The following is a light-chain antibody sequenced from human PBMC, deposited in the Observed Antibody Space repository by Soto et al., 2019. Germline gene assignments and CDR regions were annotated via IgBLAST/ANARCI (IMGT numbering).Light chain of an antibody. V-gene: IGKV1D-12*01. CDR2: SAS. Sequence: DIQMTQSPSSLSASVGDRVTITCRASQDIRSWLAWYQQKPGKAPKLLISSASSLQSGVPSRFSGSGSGADFTLTISGLQHEDFATYYCQQSDTFPATFGGGTRVEIK. CDR1: QDIRSW. CDR3: QQSDTFPAT. J-gene: IGKJ4*01.